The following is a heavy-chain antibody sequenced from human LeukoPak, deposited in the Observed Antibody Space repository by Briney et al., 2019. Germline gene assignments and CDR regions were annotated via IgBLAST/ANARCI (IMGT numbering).Heavy chain of an antibody. CDR3: AIERYSRGWYPFHY. D-gene: IGHD6-13*01. CDR1: GFNFSNFG. V-gene: IGHV3-21*01. Sequence: TGGSLRVFYAASGFNFSNFGIIRGRQAPGKGLEWVSSISSSSSYISYADSVKGRFTISRDNAKNSLDLQMNSLRAEDTAVYYCAIERYSRGWYPFHYWGQRTLVTVSS. J-gene: IGHJ4*02. CDR2: ISSSSSYI.